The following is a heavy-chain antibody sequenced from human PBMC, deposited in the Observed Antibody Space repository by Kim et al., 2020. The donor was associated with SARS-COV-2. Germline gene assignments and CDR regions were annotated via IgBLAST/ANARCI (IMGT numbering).Heavy chain of an antibody. J-gene: IGHJ4*02. CDR3: ARDSCLLRYSSGYFDY. Sequence: HADSLQSRFTIYKDNAKNSLYLQMNSLRAEDTAVYYCARDSCLLRYSSGYFDYWGQGTLVTVSS. V-gene: IGHV3-11*01. D-gene: IGHD3-9*01.